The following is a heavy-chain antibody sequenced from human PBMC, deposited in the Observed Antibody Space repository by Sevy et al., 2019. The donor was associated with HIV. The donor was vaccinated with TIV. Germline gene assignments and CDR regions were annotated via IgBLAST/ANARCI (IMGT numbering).Heavy chain of an antibody. J-gene: IGHJ6*02. CDR3: AKRGGQYDLGMDV. CDR1: GFTFSSYE. Sequence: GGSLRLSCAASGFTFSSYEMNWVRQAPGKGLGWVSYISSSGDTIDYADSVRGRFTISRDNAKKSLYLQMNSLRAEDTAVYYCAKRGGQYDLGMDVWGQGTTVTVSS. CDR2: ISSSGDTI. V-gene: IGHV3-48*03. D-gene: IGHD3-3*01.